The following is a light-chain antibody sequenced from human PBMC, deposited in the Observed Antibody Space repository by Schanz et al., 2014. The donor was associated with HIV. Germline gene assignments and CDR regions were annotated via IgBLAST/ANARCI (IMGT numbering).Light chain of an antibody. CDR3: CSYAGSYNLV. Sequence: QSALTQPPSASGSPGQSVTISCTGTSSDVGGYNYVSWYQQHPGKAPKLMIYEVSKRPSGVPDRFSGSKSGNTASLTISGLQAEDEADYYCCSYAGSYNLVFGGGTQLTVL. CDR1: SSDVGGYNY. J-gene: IGLJ2*01. V-gene: IGLV2-8*01. CDR2: EVS.